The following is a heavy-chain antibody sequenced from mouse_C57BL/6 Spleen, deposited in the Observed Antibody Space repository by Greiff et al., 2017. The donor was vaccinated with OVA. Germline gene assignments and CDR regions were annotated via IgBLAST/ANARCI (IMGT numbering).Heavy chain of an antibody. Sequence: QVQLQQPGAELVKPGASVKVSCKASGYTFTSYWMHWVKQRPGQGLEWIGRIHPSDSDTNYNQKFKGKATLTVDKSSSTAYIQLSSLTSEDSAVYYCATYSNYDSFDYWGQGTTLTVSS. V-gene: IGHV1-74*01. CDR3: ATYSNYDSFDY. J-gene: IGHJ2*01. D-gene: IGHD2-5*01. CDR2: IHPSDSDT. CDR1: GYTFTSYW.